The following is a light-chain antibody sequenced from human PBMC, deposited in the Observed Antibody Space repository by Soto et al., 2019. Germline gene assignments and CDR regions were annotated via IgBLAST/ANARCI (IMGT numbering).Light chain of an antibody. Sequence: DIQMTQSPSSLSASVGDRFTITCRASQSISNYLAWYQQKPGKAPNVLISEVSSLKSGVPSRFSGGGSGTEFTLTINSLQADDFATYYCQQYNSHSETFGQGTKGDIK. CDR1: QSISNY. V-gene: IGKV1-5*03. CDR2: EVS. J-gene: IGKJ1*01. CDR3: QQYNSHSET.